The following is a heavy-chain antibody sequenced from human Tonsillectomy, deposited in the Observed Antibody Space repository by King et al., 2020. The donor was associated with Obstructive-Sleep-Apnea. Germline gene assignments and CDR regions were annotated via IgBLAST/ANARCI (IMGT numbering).Heavy chain of an antibody. CDR3: ARGSVTENFDY. CDR1: GGSISSGGYS. V-gene: IGHV4-30-4*07. CDR2: IYYSGST. Sequence: VQLQESGPGLVKPSQTLSLTCAVSGGSISSGGYSWSWIRQPPGKGLEWIGYIYYSGSTYNNPSLKSRITISINTSRNQFSLKLSSVTAADTAVYYCARGSVTENFDYWGQGTLVTVSS. J-gene: IGHJ4*02. D-gene: IGHD1-14*01.